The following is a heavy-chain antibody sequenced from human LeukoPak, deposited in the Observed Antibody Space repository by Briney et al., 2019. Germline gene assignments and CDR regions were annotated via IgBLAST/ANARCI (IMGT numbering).Heavy chain of an antibody. Sequence: PEGSLRLSCAASGFTFDDYAMHWVRQAPGKGLEWVSGISWNSGSIGYADSVKGRFTISRDNARNSLYLQMNSLRAEDTALYYCAKSYYYGSGSYYLFDYWGQGTLVTVSS. CDR2: ISWNSGSI. J-gene: IGHJ4*02. D-gene: IGHD3-10*01. CDR1: GFTFDDYA. V-gene: IGHV3-9*01. CDR3: AKSYYYGSGSYYLFDY.